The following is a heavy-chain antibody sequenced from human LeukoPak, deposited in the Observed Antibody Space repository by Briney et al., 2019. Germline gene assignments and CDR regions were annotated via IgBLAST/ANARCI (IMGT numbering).Heavy chain of an antibody. J-gene: IGHJ4*02. D-gene: IGHD6-19*01. Sequence: SQTLSLTCTVSGGSIIGGGYYWSWIRQHPGKGLEWIGYIYYSGSTYYNPSLKSRVTISVDTSKNQFSLKLSSVTAADTAVYYCATGYSSGSHQSWGQGTLVTVSS. CDR2: IYYSGST. V-gene: IGHV4-31*03. CDR3: ATGYSSGSHQS. CDR1: GGSIIGGGYY.